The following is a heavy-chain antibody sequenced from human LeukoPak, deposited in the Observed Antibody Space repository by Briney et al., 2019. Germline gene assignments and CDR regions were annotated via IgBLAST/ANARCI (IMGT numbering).Heavy chain of an antibody. CDR2: ISWNSGSI. CDR3: AKGYLRFLEWLSAPFDY. CDR1: GFTFDDYA. Sequence: GRSLRLSCAASGFTFDDYAMHWVRHAPGKGLEWVSGISWNSGSIVYAESVKGRFTISRDNAKNSLYLQMNSLRAEDMALYYCAKGYLRFLEWLSAPFDYWGQGTLVTVSS. V-gene: IGHV3-9*03. J-gene: IGHJ4*02. D-gene: IGHD3-3*01.